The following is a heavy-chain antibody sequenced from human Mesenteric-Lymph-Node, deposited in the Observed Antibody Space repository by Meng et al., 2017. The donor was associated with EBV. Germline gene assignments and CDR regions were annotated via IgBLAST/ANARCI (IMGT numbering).Heavy chain of an antibody. V-gene: IGHV3-33*01. CDR3: ARDSEGYFDF. J-gene: IGHJ4*02. CDR1: GFSFRSYG. Sequence: QELLVESGGGVVQPGRALRLSCAASGFSFRSYGMHWVRQAPGKGLEWVAIIWSDGRDKYYTDSVKGRFTISRDNSKNTLYLQMNSLRAEDTAVYYCARDSEGYFDFWGQGTLVTVSS. CDR2: IWSDGRDK.